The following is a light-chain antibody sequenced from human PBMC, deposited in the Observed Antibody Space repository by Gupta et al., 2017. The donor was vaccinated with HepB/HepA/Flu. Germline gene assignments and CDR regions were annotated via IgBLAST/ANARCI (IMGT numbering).Light chain of an antibody. V-gene: IGKV1-5*03. Sequence: DIQLTQSPSTLSASVGDRVTITCRASQSLSIWLAWYQQKPGKAPKLLIYTASTLEIGVPSRFSGSGSGTEFTLTISNLQPDDFATYYCQQYISYPPNFGGGTKVEI. CDR3: QQYISYPPN. CDR1: QSLSIW. J-gene: IGKJ4*01. CDR2: TAS.